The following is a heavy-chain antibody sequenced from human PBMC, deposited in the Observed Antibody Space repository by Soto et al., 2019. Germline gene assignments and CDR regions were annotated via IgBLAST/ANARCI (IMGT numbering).Heavy chain of an antibody. CDR2: IQYNGYS. J-gene: IGHJ6*02. CDR1: GGSITNYY. Sequence: QVQLQESGPGLVKPSETLSLTCTVSGGSITNYYCSWFRQPPGKGLEWIGYIQYNGYSAYNLSLKRRVTMAMDASKTQFSPMLESVSATDPSVYYCARHGFGSLHGLVDVWGQWTTVIVSS. V-gene: IGHV4-59*08. D-gene: IGHD3-10*01. CDR3: ARHGFGSLHGLVDV.